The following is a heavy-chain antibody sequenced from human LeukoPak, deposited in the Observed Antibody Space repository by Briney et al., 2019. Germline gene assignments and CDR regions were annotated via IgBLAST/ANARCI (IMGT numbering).Heavy chain of an antibody. V-gene: IGHV4-30-2*01. CDR1: GGSISSGGYS. J-gene: IGHJ4*02. CDR3: ASGNYDFWSGYHFDY. CDR2: IYHSGST. Sequence: SETLSLTCTVSGGSISSGGYSWSWIRQPPGKGLEWIGYIYHSGSTYYNPSLKSRVTISVDRSKNQFSLKLSSVTAADTAVYYCASGNYDFWSGYHFDYWGQGTLVTVSS. D-gene: IGHD3-3*01.